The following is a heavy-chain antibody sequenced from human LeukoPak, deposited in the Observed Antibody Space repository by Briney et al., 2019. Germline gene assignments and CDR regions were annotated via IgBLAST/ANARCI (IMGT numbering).Heavy chain of an antibody. J-gene: IGHJ4*02. D-gene: IGHD3-10*01. Sequence: GGSLRLSCAASGFTFSNAWMSWVRQAPGKGLEWVGRIESKTDGGTTDYAAPVKGRFTISRDDSKNTLYLQMNSLKTEDTAVYYCTTDYGSGSYSVWGQGTLVTVSS. CDR2: IESKTDGGTT. V-gene: IGHV3-15*04. CDR3: TTDYGSGSYSV. CDR1: GFTFSNAW.